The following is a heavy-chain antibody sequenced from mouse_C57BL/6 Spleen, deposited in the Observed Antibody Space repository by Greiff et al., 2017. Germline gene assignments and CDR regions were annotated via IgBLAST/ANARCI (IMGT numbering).Heavy chain of an antibody. CDR2: FHPYNDDT. CDR1: GYTFTTYP. D-gene: IGHD3-3*01. CDR3: ARGGWAGFAWFAY. J-gene: IGHJ3*01. Sequence: LEESGAELVKPGASVKMSCKASGYTFTTYPIEWMKQNHGKSLEWIGNFHPYNDDTKYNEKFKGKATLTVEKSSSTVYLELSRLTSDDSAVYYCARGGWAGFAWFAYWGQGTLVTVSA. V-gene: IGHV1-47*01.